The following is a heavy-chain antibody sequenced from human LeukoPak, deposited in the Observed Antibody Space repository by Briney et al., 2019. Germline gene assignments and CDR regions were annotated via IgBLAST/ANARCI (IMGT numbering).Heavy chain of an antibody. Sequence: SVKVSCKASVGTFSSYDISGVRQAPGQGLEWVGGILPIFGTTNYAQKFQGTVTLTADESPSTAYMELSSLRSEDTAVYYCARVPWAGTMYTSQNWFDPWGQGTLVTVSS. CDR3: ARVPWAGTMYTSQNWFDP. V-gene: IGHV1-69*13. J-gene: IGHJ5*02. CDR1: VGTFSSYD. D-gene: IGHD1-7*01. CDR2: ILPIFGTT.